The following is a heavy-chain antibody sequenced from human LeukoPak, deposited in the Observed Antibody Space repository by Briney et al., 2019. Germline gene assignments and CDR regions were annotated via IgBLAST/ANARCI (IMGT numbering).Heavy chain of an antibody. CDR3: ARLTPYEWELFGNYFDY. CDR1: GFTVSNNY. V-gene: IGHV3-53*01. CDR2: IYSIGPT. Sequence: GGSLRLSCAASGFTVSNNYMSWVRQTPGKGLEWVSAIYSIGPTYYADSVKGRFTISRDNSKNTVYLQMNSLRAEDTAVYYCARLTPYEWELFGNYFDYWGQGTLVTVSS. D-gene: IGHD1-26*01. J-gene: IGHJ4*02.